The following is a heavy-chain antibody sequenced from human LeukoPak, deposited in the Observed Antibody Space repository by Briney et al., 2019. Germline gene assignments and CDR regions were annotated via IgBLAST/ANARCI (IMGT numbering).Heavy chain of an antibody. Sequence: ASVKVSCKASGYTFTSYDINWVRQATGQGLEWMGWMNPNSGNTGYAQKFQGRVTMTRNTSISTAYMELSSLRSEDTAVYYCARGFYDSSGYPLVLYYYYYGMDVWGQGTTATVSS. CDR3: ARGFYDSSGYPLVLYYYYYGMDV. V-gene: IGHV1-8*01. D-gene: IGHD3-22*01. CDR1: GYTFTSYD. CDR2: MNPNSGNT. J-gene: IGHJ6*02.